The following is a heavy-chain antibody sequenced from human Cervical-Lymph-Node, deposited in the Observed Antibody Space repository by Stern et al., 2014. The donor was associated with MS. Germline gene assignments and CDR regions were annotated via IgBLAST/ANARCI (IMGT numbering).Heavy chain of an antibody. Sequence: EVQLVESGRRLVHPGGSLRLSCAGTGFTSSSYLVAWVGHAPGEGLVWVSRINGDGGSTSYADSVKGRFTSSRDNAKNTLYLQMNSLRAEDTAVYYCARSILFDPWGQGTLVTVSS. CDR2: INGDGGST. CDR3: ARSILFDP. V-gene: IGHV3-74*02. CDR1: GFTSSSYL. D-gene: IGHD2-15*01. J-gene: IGHJ5*02.